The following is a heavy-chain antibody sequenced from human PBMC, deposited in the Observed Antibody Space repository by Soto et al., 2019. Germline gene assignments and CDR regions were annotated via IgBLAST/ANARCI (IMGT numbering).Heavy chain of an antibody. Sequence: QVQLQESGPGLVKPAGTLSLTCGVSGDSISSSNWWSWVRQPPGKGLEWIGEVYHSGSTNYNPSLKSRVTISVDKSKSQCSLNMSSVTAADAAVYYCARGEYYGSGSHFDYWGQGTLVTVSS. CDR2: VYHSGST. V-gene: IGHV4-4*02. CDR3: ARGEYYGSGSHFDY. CDR1: GDSISSSNW. D-gene: IGHD3-10*01. J-gene: IGHJ4*02.